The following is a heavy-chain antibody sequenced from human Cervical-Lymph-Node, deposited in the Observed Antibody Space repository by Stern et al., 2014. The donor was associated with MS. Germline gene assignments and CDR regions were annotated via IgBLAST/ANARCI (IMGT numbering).Heavy chain of an antibody. J-gene: IGHJ4*02. V-gene: IGHV1-2*02. CDR2: INPNNGGT. CDR1: AYTFTGYY. Sequence: VKLLQSGAEVRKPGASVKVSCKASAYTFTGYYIHWVRQAPGQGPEWMGWINPNNGGTKYAQKFQGRVTMTRDTSITTAYMELNRLTSDDTAVYYCARGLGTAVTTDYWGQGTLVTVSS. D-gene: IGHD4-17*01. CDR3: ARGLGTAVTTDY.